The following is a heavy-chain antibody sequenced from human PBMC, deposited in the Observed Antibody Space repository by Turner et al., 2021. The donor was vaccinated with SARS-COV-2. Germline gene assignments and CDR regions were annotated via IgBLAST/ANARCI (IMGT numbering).Heavy chain of an antibody. D-gene: IGHD6-13*01. CDR2: IKQDGSEK. V-gene: IGHV3-7*01. CDR3: ARLAGSSWHFDY. Sequence: EVQLVESGGGLVQPGGSLRHSCAASGFTFSIYWMSWVRQAPGKGLEWVANIKQDGSEKYYVDSVKGRFTISRDNAKNSLYLQMNSLRAEDTAVYYCARLAGSSWHFDYWGQGTLVTFSS. CDR1: GFTFSIYW. J-gene: IGHJ4*02.